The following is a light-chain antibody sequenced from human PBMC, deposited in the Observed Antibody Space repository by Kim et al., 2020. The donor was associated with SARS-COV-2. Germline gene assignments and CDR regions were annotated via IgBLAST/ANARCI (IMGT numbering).Light chain of an antibody. V-gene: IGKV1-39*01. CDR2: TAS. CDR3: QQSYNTPAYT. CDR1: RAVTTF. J-gene: IGKJ2*01. Sequence: DIQMTQSPSSLSASVGDRVTISCRASRAVTTFLNWYQQKPGKAPKLLIHTASKLQSGVPSRFAGSGSGTDFTLTINNLQPDDFATYYCQQSYNTPAYTFGQGTKVDIK.